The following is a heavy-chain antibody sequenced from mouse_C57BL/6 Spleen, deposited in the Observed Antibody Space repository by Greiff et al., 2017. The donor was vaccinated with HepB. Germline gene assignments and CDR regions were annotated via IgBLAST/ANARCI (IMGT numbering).Heavy chain of an antibody. CDR2: ISYDGSN. V-gene: IGHV3-6*01. CDR1: GYSITSGYY. D-gene: IGHD2-3*01. Sequence: ESGPGLVKPSQSLSLTCSVTGYSITSGYYWNWIRQFPGNKLEWMGYISYDGSNNYNPSLKNRISITRDTSKNQFFLKLNSVTTEDTATYYCARDGDGYYAAMDYWGQGTSVTVSS. CDR3: ARDGDGYYAAMDY. J-gene: IGHJ4*01.